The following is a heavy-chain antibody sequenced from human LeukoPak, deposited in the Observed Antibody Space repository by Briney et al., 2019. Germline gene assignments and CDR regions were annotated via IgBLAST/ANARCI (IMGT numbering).Heavy chain of an antibody. Sequence: GGSLRLSCAASGFTFSSYGMHWVRQAPGKGLEWVTFIRYDGSNKYYADSVKGRFTISRDNSKNTLNLHMNSLRAEDTAVYYCARDGPSIWGQGTMVTVSS. J-gene: IGHJ3*02. CDR2: IRYDGSNK. CDR3: ARDGPSI. V-gene: IGHV3-30*02. CDR1: GFTFSSYG.